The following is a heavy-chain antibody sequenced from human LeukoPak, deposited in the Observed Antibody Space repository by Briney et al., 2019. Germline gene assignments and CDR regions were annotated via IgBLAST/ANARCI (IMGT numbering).Heavy chain of an antibody. Sequence: GGSLRLSCAVSGFTFSSYGMHWVRQAPGKGLEWVAVIWYDGSNKYYADSVKGRFTISRDNSKNTLYLQMNSLRAEDTALYYCARDSSGYDYGGADYWGQGTLVTVSS. D-gene: IGHD5-12*01. CDR3: ARDSSGYDYGGADY. J-gene: IGHJ4*02. V-gene: IGHV3-33*01. CDR1: GFTFSSYG. CDR2: IWYDGSNK.